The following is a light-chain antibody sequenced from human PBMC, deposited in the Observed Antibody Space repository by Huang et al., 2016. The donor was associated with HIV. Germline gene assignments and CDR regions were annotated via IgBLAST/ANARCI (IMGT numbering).Light chain of an antibody. CDR1: QAISNY. V-gene: IGKV1-17*03. J-gene: IGKJ1*01. CDR3: LQHHAYPRT. CDR2: AAS. Sequence: DIQMTQSPSAMSASVGDKVTITCRASQAISNYSVWFQQKPGRAPKRLIYAASSLQSGVPSRFSGSGYGTKFTLTISSLQPEDFATYYCLQHHAYPRTFGPGTKVEVK.